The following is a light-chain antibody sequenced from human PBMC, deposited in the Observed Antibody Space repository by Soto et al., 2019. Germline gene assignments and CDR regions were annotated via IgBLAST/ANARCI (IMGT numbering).Light chain of an antibody. V-gene: IGLV2-8*01. Sequence: QSALAQPPSASGSPGQSVSISCTRTSSDVGAYDYVSWYQQHPGKAPKLMIYEINKRPSGVPDRFSGSKSGNTASLTVSGLQAEDEADYYCSSFAGSNNFPYVFGTGTKVT. J-gene: IGLJ1*01. CDR2: EIN. CDR1: SSDVGAYDY. CDR3: SSFAGSNNFPYV.